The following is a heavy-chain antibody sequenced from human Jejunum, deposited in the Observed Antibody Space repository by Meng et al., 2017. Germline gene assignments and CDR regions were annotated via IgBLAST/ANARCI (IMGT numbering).Heavy chain of an antibody. D-gene: IGHD5-12*01. Sequence: EGRVVESGGSLVRPGGSLILSWSASGFTLSDPYIDWARQAPGKGLEWVGRSKNKDSGYITEYAASVKGRFTISRDDSKSSLDLQMYSLKPEDTAVYYCAVWISGRGHWGQGTLVTVSS. CDR2: SKNKDSGYIT. V-gene: IGHV3-72*01. CDR1: GFTLSDPY. CDR3: AVWISGRGH. J-gene: IGHJ1*01.